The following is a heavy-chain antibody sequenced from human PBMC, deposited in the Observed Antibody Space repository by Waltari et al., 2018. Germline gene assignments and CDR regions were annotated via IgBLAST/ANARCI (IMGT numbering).Heavy chain of an antibody. CDR2: IYAGSGGT. Sequence: EVQLVESGGGLIQPGGSLRLPCSASGFTINTTYISWVRQAPGKGLEWVSVIYAGSGGTFYAESVKGRFTVSRDNSKNTLYLDLNSLTAEDTAVYYCARAGLGSPLQWLQLLDSWGRGTLVTVSS. CDR3: ARAGLGSPLQWLQLLDS. V-gene: IGHV3-53*01. D-gene: IGHD5-12*01. J-gene: IGHJ4*02. CDR1: GFTINTTY.